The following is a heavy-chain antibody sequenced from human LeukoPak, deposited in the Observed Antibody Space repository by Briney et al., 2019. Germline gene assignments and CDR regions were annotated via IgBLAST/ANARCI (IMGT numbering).Heavy chain of an antibody. CDR2: INTNTGNP. CDR3: ARVGGIVGAVDGFDI. CDR1: GYSFADYA. J-gene: IGHJ3*02. Sequence: GASVKVSCKASGYSFADYAMSWVRQAPGQGLEWMGWINTNTGNPTYAQGFTGRFVFSLDTSVSTAYLQISSLKAEDTAVYYCARVGGIVGAVDGFDIWGQGTMVTVSS. V-gene: IGHV7-4-1*02. D-gene: IGHD1-26*01.